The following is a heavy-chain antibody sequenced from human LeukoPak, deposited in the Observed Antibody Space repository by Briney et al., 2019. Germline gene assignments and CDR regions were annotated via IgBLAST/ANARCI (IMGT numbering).Heavy chain of an antibody. J-gene: IGHJ4*02. CDR1: GFTFSSYS. V-gene: IGHV3-21*01. CDR3: ARDGNYYGSGSCGY. Sequence: GGSLRLSCAASGFTFSSYSMNWVRQAPGKGLEWVSSISSSGSYTYYADSVKGRFTISRDNAKNSLYLQMSSLRAEDTAVYYCARDGNYYGSGSCGYWGQGTPVTVSS. CDR2: ISSSGSYT. D-gene: IGHD3-10*01.